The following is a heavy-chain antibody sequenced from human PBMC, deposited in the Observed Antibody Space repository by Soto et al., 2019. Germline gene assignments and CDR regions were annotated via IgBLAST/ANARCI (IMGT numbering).Heavy chain of an antibody. CDR2: HIPISGTA. V-gene: IGHV1-69*01. Sequence: QVQLAQSGAEVKKPGSSVKVSCKASGGTFSSYAISWVRQAPGQGLEWMGGHIPISGTANYAQKFQGRVTITADESTSTAYMELSSLRSEDTAVYYCARSQGSSTSLEIYYYYYYGMDVWGQGTTVTVSS. CDR3: ARSQGSSTSLEIYYYYYYGMDV. J-gene: IGHJ6*02. D-gene: IGHD2-2*01. CDR1: GGTFSSYA.